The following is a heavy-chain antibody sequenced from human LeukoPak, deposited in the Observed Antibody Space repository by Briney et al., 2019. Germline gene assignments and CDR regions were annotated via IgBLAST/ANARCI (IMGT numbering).Heavy chain of an antibody. J-gene: IGHJ4*03. CDR3: AKDRSGGYRTFDY. V-gene: IGHV3-30*18. CDR1: GFIFSSYG. CDR2: ISYDGTNQ. Sequence: SGGSLRLSCAASGFIFSSYGMHWVRQAPGKGLEWVALISYDGTNQYYADSVKGRFTISRDNSKNTLYLQMNSLRAEDTAVYYCAKDRSGGYRTFDYWGQGTTVTVSS. D-gene: IGHD1-26*01.